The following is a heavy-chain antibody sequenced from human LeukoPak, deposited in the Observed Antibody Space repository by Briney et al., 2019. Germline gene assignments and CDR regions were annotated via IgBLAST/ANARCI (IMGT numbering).Heavy chain of an antibody. J-gene: IGHJ6*02. V-gene: IGHV1-69*13. CDR3: ARDPSAIFGVVIAPDGYYYYGMDV. CDR1: GYTFTSYA. D-gene: IGHD3-3*01. CDR2: IIPIFGTA. Sequence: GASVKVSCKASGYTFTSYAISWVRQAPGQGLEWMGGIIPIFGTANYAQKFQGRVTITADESTSTAYMELSSLRSEDTAVYYCARDPSAIFGVVIAPDGYYYYGMDVWGQGTTVTVSS.